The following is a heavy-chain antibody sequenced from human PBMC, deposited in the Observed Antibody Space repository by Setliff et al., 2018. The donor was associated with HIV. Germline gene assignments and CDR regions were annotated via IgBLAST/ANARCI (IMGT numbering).Heavy chain of an antibody. D-gene: IGHD2-15*01. Sequence: GASVKVSCKASGGTFSSYAISWVRQAPGQGLEWMGGIIPIFGTANYAQKFQGRVTITADESTSTAYMELSSLRAEDTAVYYCARDEVVVVAAIPYNWFDPWGQGTRVTAPQ. CDR1: GGTFSSYA. J-gene: IGHJ5*02. CDR2: IIPIFGTA. CDR3: ARDEVVVVAAIPYNWFDP. V-gene: IGHV1-69*13.